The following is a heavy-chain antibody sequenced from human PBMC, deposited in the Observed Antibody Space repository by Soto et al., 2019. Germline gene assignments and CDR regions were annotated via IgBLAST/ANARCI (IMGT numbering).Heavy chain of an antibody. CDR2: IIPIFGTA. CDR1: GGTFSSYA. Sequence: QVQLVQSGAEVKKPGSSVKVSCKASGGTFSSYAISWVRQSPGQGLEWMGGIIPIFGTANYAQKFQGRVTITADESTSTAYMERSSLRSEDTAVYSCASGLTLYSSSPGSYWGQGTLVTVSS. V-gene: IGHV1-69*01. CDR3: ASGLTLYSSSPGSY. J-gene: IGHJ4*02. D-gene: IGHD6-6*01.